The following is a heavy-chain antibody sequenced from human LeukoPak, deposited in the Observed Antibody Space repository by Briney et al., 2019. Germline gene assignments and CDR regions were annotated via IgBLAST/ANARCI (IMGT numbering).Heavy chain of an antibody. CDR2: ISYDGSNK. CDR3: ARDSYGMDV. J-gene: IGHJ6*02. V-gene: IGHV3-30-3*01. Sequence: GGSLRLSCAASGFTFSSYAMHWVRQAPGKGLEWVAVISYDGSNKYYADSVKGRFTISRDNSKNTLYLQMNSLRAEDTAVYYCARDSYGMDVWGQGTTVTVSS. CDR1: GFTFSSYA.